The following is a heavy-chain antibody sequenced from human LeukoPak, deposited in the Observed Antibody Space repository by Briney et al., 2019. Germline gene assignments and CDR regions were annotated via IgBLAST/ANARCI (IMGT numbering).Heavy chain of an antibody. Sequence: SGESLKISCKGSGYSFPTYWIGWVRQMPGKGLEWMGIIYPGDSDTRYSPSFQGQVTISADKSISTAYLQWSSLKASDTAMYYCAAMIVIPHSPSYYLDYWGQGTLVTVSS. CDR3: AAMIVIPHSPSYYLDY. CDR1: GYSFPTYW. J-gene: IGHJ4*02. V-gene: IGHV5-51*01. D-gene: IGHD3-22*01. CDR2: IYPGDSDT.